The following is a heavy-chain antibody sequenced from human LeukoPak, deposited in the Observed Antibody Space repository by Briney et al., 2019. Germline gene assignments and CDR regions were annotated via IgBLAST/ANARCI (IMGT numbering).Heavy chain of an antibody. J-gene: IGHJ4*02. V-gene: IGHV3-7*03. D-gene: IGHD3-10*01. CDR1: GFTFSSYW. Sequence: GGSLRLSCAASGFTFSSYWMSWVRRAPGKGLEWVANIKQDGSEKYYVDSVKGRFTISRDNAKNSLYLQMNSLRAEDTAVYYCASPAASGSYYSFDYWGQGTLVTVSS. CDR3: ASPAASGSYYSFDY. CDR2: IKQDGSEK.